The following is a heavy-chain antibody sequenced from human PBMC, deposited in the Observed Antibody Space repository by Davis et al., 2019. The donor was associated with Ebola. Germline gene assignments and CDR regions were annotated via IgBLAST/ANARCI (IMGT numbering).Heavy chain of an antibody. CDR3: ARDFGDGAHFDY. CDR1: GGSLSGYY. J-gene: IGHJ4*02. D-gene: IGHD3-16*01. CDR2: IDDDGDT. Sequence: PGGSLRLSCGVCGGSLSGYYWTWIRQAPGKGLEWIGEIDDDGDTTYRPSLKSRLTISLDTSKNQFSLELTSVTAADTAIYFCARDFGDGAHFDYWGQGILVTVSS. V-gene: IGHV4-34*01.